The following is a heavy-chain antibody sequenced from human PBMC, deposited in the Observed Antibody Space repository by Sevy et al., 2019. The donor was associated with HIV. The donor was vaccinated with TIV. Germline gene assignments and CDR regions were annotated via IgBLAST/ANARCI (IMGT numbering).Heavy chain of an antibody. J-gene: IGHJ4*02. CDR1: GASISSSGYY. CDR3: VGPKLTYTNGWHYLDL. D-gene: IGHD6-25*01. Sequence: SETLSLTCTVSGASISSSGYYWGWIRQPPGKGLEWIASINYSGITFYNPSLKSRVTISADTSKNQFSLRLSSVTAADSSIYFCVGPKLTYTNGWHYLDLWGQGTVVTVSS. CDR2: INYSGIT. V-gene: IGHV4-39*01.